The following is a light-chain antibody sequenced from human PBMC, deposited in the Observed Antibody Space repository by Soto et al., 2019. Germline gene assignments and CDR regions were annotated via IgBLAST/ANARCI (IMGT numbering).Light chain of an antibody. CDR1: SSDVGGYNY. V-gene: IGLV2-14*01. Sequence: QSALTQPASVSGSPGQSITISCTGTSSDVGGYNYVSWYQQHPGKAPKLMICEVSNRPSGVSNRFSGSKSGNTASLTISGLQAEDEADYYCSSYTRSSTLVFGTGTNLTVL. J-gene: IGLJ1*01. CDR2: EVS. CDR3: SSYTRSSTLV.